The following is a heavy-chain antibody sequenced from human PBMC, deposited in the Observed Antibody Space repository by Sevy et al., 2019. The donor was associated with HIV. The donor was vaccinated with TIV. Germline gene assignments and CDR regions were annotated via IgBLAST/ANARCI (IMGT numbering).Heavy chain of an antibody. CDR3: ARVRATGHDFDY. J-gene: IGHJ4*02. CDR2: MNPNSGNT. V-gene: IGHV1-8*01. CDR1: GYTFTSYD. Sequence: ASVKVSCKASGYTFTSYDINWVRQATGQGLEWMGWMNPNSGNTGYAQKFQGRVTMTRNTSISTAYMELSSLRSEDTAVSYCARVRATGHDFDYWGQGTLVTVSS. D-gene: IGHD3-3*01.